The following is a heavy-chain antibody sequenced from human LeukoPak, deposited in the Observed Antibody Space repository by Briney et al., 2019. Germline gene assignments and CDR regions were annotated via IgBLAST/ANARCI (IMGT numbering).Heavy chain of an antibody. D-gene: IGHD6-13*01. CDR3: ARVDSSWITDY. V-gene: IGHV3-11*01. J-gene: IGHJ4*02. Sequence: GGSLRLSCAASGFTFGDHYMSWIRQAPGKGLEWVSYISSGHSTIYYADSVKGRFTNSRDNDKNSLYLQMNSLRAEDTAVYYCARVDSSWITDYWGQGTLVTVSS. CDR2: ISSGHSTI. CDR1: GFTFGDHY.